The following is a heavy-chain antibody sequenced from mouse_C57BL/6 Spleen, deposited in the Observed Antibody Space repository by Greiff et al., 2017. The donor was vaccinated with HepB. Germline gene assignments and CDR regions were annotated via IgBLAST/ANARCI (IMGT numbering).Heavy chain of an antibody. Sequence: EVQLQQSGPELVKPGASVKMSCKASGYTFTDYNMHWVKQSHGKSLEWIGYINPNNGGTSYNQKFKGKATLTVNKSSSTAYMELRSLTSEGSAVYYCARGGYYRWYFDVWGTRTTVTVSS. J-gene: IGHJ1*03. V-gene: IGHV1-22*01. D-gene: IGHD2-3*01. CDR1: GYTFTDYN. CDR2: INPNNGGT. CDR3: ARGGYYRWYFDV.